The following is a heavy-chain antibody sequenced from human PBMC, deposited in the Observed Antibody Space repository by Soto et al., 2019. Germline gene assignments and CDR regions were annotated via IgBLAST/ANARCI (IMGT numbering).Heavy chain of an antibody. V-gene: IGHV4-31*03. CDR3: AGGSSKSWFDP. CDR2: IYYSGST. Sequence: SETLSLTCTVYGGSIRSDGYYWSWIRQHPGKGLEWIGYIYYSGSTYYNPSLKSRVSISADTSNNQFSLKLTSVTAADTAVYYCAGGSSKSWFDPWGQGTLVTVSS. CDR1: GGSIRSDGYY. D-gene: IGHD6-6*01. J-gene: IGHJ5*02.